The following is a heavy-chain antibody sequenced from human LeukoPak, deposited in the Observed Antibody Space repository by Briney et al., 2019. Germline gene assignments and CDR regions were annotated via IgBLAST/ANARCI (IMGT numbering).Heavy chain of an antibody. D-gene: IGHD6-13*01. CDR1: SGSIRSYY. CDR3: ASTRIPAAELDY. CDR2: IFYRETT. J-gene: IGHJ4*02. Sequence: SETLSLTCTVSSGSIRSYYWNWVRQSPGKGLEWIAYIFYRETTSYNPSLKSRVTISVDTSKNQVSLNLASVTAADTALYYCASTRIPAAELDYWGQGTLVTVSS. V-gene: IGHV4-59*01.